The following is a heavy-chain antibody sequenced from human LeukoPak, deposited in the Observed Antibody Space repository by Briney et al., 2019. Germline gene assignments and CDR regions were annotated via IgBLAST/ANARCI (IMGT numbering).Heavy chain of an antibody. CDR1: GGSISSYY. CDR3: ARAPSYNSARLDV. CDR2: IYTSGGT. J-gene: IGHJ6*02. V-gene: IGHV4-4*07. Sequence: PSETLSLTCTVSGGSISSYYWTWVRQPAGKGLEWIGRIYTSGGTNYNPSLKSRVTMSVDTPENRFSPKLTSVTAADTAVYYCARAPSYNSARLDVWGQGTTVTVSS. D-gene: IGHD1-1*01.